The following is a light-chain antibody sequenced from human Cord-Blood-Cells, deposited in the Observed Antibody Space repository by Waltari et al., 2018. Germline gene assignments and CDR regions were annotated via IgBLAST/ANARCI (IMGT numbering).Light chain of an antibody. Sequence: QSVLTQPPSASGTPGQRVTISCSGSSSNIGSNYVYWYQQLPGTAPKLHIYRNNQRPCGVPDRFTGATSGTAACLAISGRRSEAEADYYCAGWDDGLSGNWVFGGGTKLTVL. CDR2: RNN. V-gene: IGLV1-47*01. CDR3: AGWDDGLSGNWV. CDR1: SSNIGSNY. J-gene: IGLJ3*02.